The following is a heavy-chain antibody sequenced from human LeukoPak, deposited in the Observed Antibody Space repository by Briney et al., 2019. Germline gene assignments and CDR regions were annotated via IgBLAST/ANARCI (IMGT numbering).Heavy chain of an antibody. J-gene: IGHJ2*01. CDR3: TRRAARWQFDL. D-gene: IGHD5-24*01. CDR1: GFNFDDYA. Sequence: GGSLRLSCAVSGFNFDDYAMHWVRQAPGRGLEWVSGINWKTGNGIYADSVKGRFTISRDHAKNSLYLQMSSLRDEDTALYYCTRRAARWQFDLWGRGTLLTVSS. CDR2: INWKTGNG. V-gene: IGHV3-9*01.